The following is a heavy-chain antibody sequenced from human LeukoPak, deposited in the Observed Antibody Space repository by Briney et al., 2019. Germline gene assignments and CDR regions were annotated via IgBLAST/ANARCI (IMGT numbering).Heavy chain of an antibody. CDR3: ARGSRETGTAYNWFDP. V-gene: IGHV4-59*01. CDR2: IYYSGST. Sequence: PSETLSLTCTVSGGSISSYYWSWIRQPPGKGLEWIGYIYYSGSTIYNPSLKSRVTISVDTSKNQFSLKLSSVTAADTAVYYCARGSRETGTAYNWFDPWGQGTLVTVST. CDR1: GGSISSYY. D-gene: IGHD1-1*01. J-gene: IGHJ5*02.